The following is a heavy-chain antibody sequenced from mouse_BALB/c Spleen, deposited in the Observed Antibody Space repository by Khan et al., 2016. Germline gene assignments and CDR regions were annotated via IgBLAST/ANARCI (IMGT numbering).Heavy chain of an antibody. J-gene: IGHJ4*01. CDR1: GFSLTSYG. CDR3: ARRDDGGGAMDY. D-gene: IGHD2-3*01. V-gene: IGHV2-6*02. Sequence: QVQLKQSGPGLVAPSQSLSITCTVSGFSLTSYGVHWVRQPPGKGLEWLVVIWSDGSTTYNSALKSRLSISKDNSKSQVFLKMNSLQTDDTAMYYCARRDDGGGAMDYWGQGTSVPVSS. CDR2: IWSDGST.